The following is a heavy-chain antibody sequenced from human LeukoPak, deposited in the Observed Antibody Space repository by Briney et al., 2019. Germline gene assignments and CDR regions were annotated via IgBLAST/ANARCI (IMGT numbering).Heavy chain of an antibody. CDR1: GDSVSSNRAA. J-gene: IGHJ5*02. V-gene: IGHV6-1*01. CDR2: TYYTSKWYN. Sequence: SQTLSLTCAISGDSVSSNRAAWNWFRQSPSRGLEWLGRTYYTSKWYNDYAVSVKSRITVNPDTSKDQFSLHLNSVTPEDTAVYYCARQGFRRFDPWGQGTLVTVSS. CDR3: ARQGFRRFDP. D-gene: IGHD3-3*01.